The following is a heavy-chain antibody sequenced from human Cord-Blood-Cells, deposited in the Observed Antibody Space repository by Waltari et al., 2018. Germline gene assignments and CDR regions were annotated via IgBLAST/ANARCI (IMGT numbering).Heavy chain of an antibody. CDR2: INPNSG. J-gene: IGHJ3*02. CDR1: GYTFTGYY. D-gene: IGHD3-10*01. CDR3: ARSGRDYAFDI. V-gene: IGHV1-2*02. Sequence: QVQLVQSGAEVKNPGASVKVSCKASGYTFTGYYMHWVRQAPGQGLEWMGWINPNSGDTSISTAYMELSRLRSDDTAVYYCARSGRDYAFDIWGQGTMVTVSS.